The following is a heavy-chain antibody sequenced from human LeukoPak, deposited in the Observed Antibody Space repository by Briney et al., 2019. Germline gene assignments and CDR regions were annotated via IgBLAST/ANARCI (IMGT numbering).Heavy chain of an antibody. CDR1: GGTFSSYA. J-gene: IGHJ4*02. V-gene: IGHV1-2*02. Sequence: GASVKVSCKASGGTFSSYAISWVRQAPGQGLEWMGWINPNSGGTNYAQKFQGRVTMTRDTSISTAYMERSRLRSDDTAVYYCARERRSSGWYPADYWGQGTLVTVSS. CDR3: ARERRSSGWYPADY. D-gene: IGHD6-19*01. CDR2: INPNSGGT.